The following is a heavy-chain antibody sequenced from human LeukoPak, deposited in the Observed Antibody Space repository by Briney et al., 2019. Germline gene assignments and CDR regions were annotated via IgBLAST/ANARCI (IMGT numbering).Heavy chain of an antibody. CDR1: GFTFNNCA. Sequence: GGSLRLSCAASGFTFNNCAMSWVRQVPAKGLEWVSAVSGDGRTTHYVDSVNGRFTISRDNSRNTLYLQMSSLRAEDTAIYYCAKDSVVRNTGSYYFASWGQGTLVTVSS. V-gene: IGHV3-23*01. D-gene: IGHD1-26*01. J-gene: IGHJ4*02. CDR3: AKDSVVRNTGSYYFAS. CDR2: VSGDGRTT.